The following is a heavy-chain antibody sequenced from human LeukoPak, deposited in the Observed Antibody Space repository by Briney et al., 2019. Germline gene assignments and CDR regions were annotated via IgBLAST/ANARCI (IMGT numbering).Heavy chain of an antibody. V-gene: IGHV1-69*13. CDR3: GSSYYYDSSGYRVDY. J-gene: IGHJ4*02. CDR1: GYTFTGYY. Sequence: SVKVSCKASGYTFTGYYMHWVRQAPGQGLEWMGWIIPIFGTANYAQKFQGRVTITADESTSTAYMELSSLRSEDTAVYYCGSSYYYDSSGYRVDYWGQGTLVTVSS. CDR2: IIPIFGTA. D-gene: IGHD3-22*01.